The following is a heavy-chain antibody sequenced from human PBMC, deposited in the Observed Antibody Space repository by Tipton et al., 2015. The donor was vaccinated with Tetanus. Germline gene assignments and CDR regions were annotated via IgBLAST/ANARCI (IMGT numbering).Heavy chain of an antibody. CDR1: GFTFGHYP. CDR3: AKAKTWINLWFGDS. J-gene: IGHJ4*02. V-gene: IGHV3-23*01. D-gene: IGHD3-10*01. Sequence: SGFTFGHYPMAWVRQVPGKGLEWVSGASGTSAGSTYYRDSVRGRFTVSRDNSQNIVYLQMNNLTAEDTATYYCAKAKTWINLWFGDSWGPGTRVTVSS. CDR2: ASGTSAGST.